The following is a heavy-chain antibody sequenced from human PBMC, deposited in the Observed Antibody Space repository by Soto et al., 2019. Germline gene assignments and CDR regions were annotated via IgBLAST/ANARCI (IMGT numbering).Heavy chain of an antibody. V-gene: IGHV4-39*07. CDR2: IYHSGST. D-gene: IGHD1-7*01. J-gene: IGHJ4*02. CDR1: GGSISSSSYY. Sequence: SETLSLTCTVSGGSISSSSYYWGWIRQPPGKGLEWIGYIYHSGSTYYNPSLKSRVTISVDRSKNQFSLKLSSVTAADTAVYYCAKKDWELSYFDYWGQGNLVTVSS. CDR3: AKKDWELSYFDY.